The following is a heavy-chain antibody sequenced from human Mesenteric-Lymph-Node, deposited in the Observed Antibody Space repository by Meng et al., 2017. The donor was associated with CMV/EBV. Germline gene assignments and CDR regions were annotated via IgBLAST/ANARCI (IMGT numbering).Heavy chain of an antibody. CDR3: ARVDSSTFGWFDP. Sequence: GGSLRLSCAASGFTVSNNYMSWVRQAPGKGLEWVSVIYSGGSPHYSDSVKGRFTISRDNSKNTLYLQMNNLRAEDTAVYYCARVDSSTFGWFDPWGQGTLVTVSS. CDR1: GFTVSNNY. CDR2: IYSGGSP. J-gene: IGHJ5*02. V-gene: IGHV3-53*01. D-gene: IGHD6-13*01.